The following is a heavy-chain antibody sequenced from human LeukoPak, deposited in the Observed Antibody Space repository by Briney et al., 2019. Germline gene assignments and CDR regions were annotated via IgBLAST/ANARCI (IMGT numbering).Heavy chain of an antibody. Sequence: PGGSLRLSCAASGFTFSSYAMHWVRQAPGKGLEWVAFIRYDGSNKYYADSVKGRFTISRDNSKNTLYLQMNSLRADDTAVYYCAKEQGYYDSTGLDYWGQGTLVTVSS. J-gene: IGHJ4*02. V-gene: IGHV3-30*02. CDR2: IRYDGSNK. CDR1: GFTFSSYA. CDR3: AKEQGYYDSTGLDY. D-gene: IGHD3-22*01.